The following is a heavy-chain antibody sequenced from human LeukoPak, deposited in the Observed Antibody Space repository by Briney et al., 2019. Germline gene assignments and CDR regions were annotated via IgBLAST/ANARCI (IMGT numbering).Heavy chain of an antibody. J-gene: IGHJ4*02. CDR1: GGTFRSFT. D-gene: IGHD1-26*01. Sequence: ASVKVSCKASGGTFRSFTINWVRQAPGQGLEWMGGIIPMFGATNYAQKFQGRVTITADESTSTAYMELCNLRSEDTAVYFCARGPGGSPAPFGFDYWGQGTLVTVSS. CDR3: ARGPGGSPAPFGFDY. V-gene: IGHV1-69*13. CDR2: IIPMFGAT.